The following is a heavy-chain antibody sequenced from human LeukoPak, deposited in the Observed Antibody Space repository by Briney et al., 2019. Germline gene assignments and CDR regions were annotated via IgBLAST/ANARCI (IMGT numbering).Heavy chain of an antibody. CDR3: ARDPSYLRGMDV. Sequence: SDTLSLTCTVSGGSVSSVSYYWSWIRQPPGKGLEWIGYIYYSGSTNYNPSLKSQVTISVDTSKNQFSLKLSSVTAADTAVYYCARDPSYLRGMDVWGQGTTVTVSS. CDR1: GGSVSSVSYY. J-gene: IGHJ6*02. D-gene: IGHD2/OR15-2a*01. V-gene: IGHV4-61*01. CDR2: IYYSGST.